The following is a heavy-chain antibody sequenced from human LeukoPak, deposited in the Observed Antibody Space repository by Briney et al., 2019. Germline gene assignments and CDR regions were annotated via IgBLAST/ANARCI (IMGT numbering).Heavy chain of an antibody. CDR3: ARSRGAAGTFFRTTHMDV. D-gene: IGHD6-13*01. V-gene: IGHV1-2*02. Sequence: ASVKVSCKASGYTFTGYYMHWVRQAPGQGLEWMGWMNPNSGGTNYAQKFQGRVTMTRDTSISTAYMELSRLRSDDTAVYYCARSRGAAGTFFRTTHMDVWGKGTTVTVSS. CDR2: MNPNSGGT. CDR1: GYTFTGYY. J-gene: IGHJ6*03.